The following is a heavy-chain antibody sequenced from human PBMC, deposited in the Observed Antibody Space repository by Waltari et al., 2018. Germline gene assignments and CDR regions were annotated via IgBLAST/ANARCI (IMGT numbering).Heavy chain of an antibody. D-gene: IGHD4-17*01. CDR2: ISTNSNYR. Sequence: EVQLVESGGGLVKPGGSLRLSCAASGFTFSSYSMNWVRQAPGKGLEWVSSISTNSNYRYYADSVKGRFTISRDNAKNSLDLQMNSLRAEDTAVYYCARDRYGDYDYMDVWGKGTTVTISS. V-gene: IGHV3-21*01. CDR3: ARDRYGDYDYMDV. CDR1: GFTFSSYS. J-gene: IGHJ6*03.